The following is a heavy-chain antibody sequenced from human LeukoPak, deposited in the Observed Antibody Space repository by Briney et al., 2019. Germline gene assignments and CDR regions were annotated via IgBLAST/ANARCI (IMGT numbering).Heavy chain of an antibody. CDR1: GFTFSNYW. CDR2: ISGSGGST. J-gene: IGHJ6*02. CDR3: AKDQDYDILTGTHGMDV. V-gene: IGHV3-23*01. Sequence: GGSLRLSCAASGFTFSNYWMHWVRQGPGKGLEWVSAISGSGGSTYYADSVKGRFTISRDNSKNTLYLQMNSLRAEDTAVYYCAKDQDYDILTGTHGMDVWGQGTTVTVSS. D-gene: IGHD3-9*01.